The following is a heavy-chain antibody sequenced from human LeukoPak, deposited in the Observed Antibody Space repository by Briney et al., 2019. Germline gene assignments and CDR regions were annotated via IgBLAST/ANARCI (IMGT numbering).Heavy chain of an antibody. CDR3: AKEGAYYDTSGSTTGDFDY. V-gene: IGHV1-8*01. D-gene: IGHD3-22*01. J-gene: IGHJ4*02. CDR1: GYTFTNYD. Sequence: ASVKVSCKASGYTFTNYDINWVRQATGQGLEWMGRMNPNSGNTGYAQKFQGRVTMTRNTTINTAYMELSGLRSEDTAVYYCAKEGAYYDTSGSTTGDFDYWGQGTLVTVSS. CDR2: MNPNSGNT.